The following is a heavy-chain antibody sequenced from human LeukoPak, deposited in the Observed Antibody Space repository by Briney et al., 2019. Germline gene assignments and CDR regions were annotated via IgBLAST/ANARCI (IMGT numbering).Heavy chain of an antibody. CDR1: GGSISSGDYY. Sequence: SETLSLTCTVSGGSISSGDYYWSWIRQPPGKGLEWIGYIYYSGSTYYNPSLKSRVTISVDTSKNQFSLKLSSVTAADTAVYYCARASTPGDYYYYYYMDVWGKGTTVTVSS. D-gene: IGHD1-26*01. CDR2: IYYSGST. CDR3: ARASTPGDYYYYYYMDV. J-gene: IGHJ6*03. V-gene: IGHV4-30-4*08.